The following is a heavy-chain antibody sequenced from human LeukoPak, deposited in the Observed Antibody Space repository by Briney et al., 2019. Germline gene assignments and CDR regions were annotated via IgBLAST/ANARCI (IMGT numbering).Heavy chain of an antibody. D-gene: IGHD3-22*01. CDR1: GYTFTGYY. CDR3: ARGGDSSGSIRSAFDI. CDR2: INPNSGGT. Sequence: ASVKVSCKASGYTFTGYYMHWVRQAPGQGLEWMGWINPNSGGTNYAQKFQGRVTMTRATSISTAYMELSRLRSDDTAVYYCARGGDSSGSIRSAFDIWGQGTMVTVSS. V-gene: IGHV1-2*02. J-gene: IGHJ3*02.